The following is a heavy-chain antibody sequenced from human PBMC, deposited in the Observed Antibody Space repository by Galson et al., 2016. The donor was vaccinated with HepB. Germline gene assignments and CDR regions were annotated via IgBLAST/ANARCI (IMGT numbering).Heavy chain of an antibody. V-gene: IGHV1-18*01. Sequence: SVKVSCKASGYTFTSYGICWVRQAPGQGLEWMGWISAYNGNTNYAQKFQGRVTMTTDTSTSTAYMELRSLRSDDTAVYYCARGSSSGFLNWFDPWGQGTLVTVSS. D-gene: IGHD3-22*01. J-gene: IGHJ5*02. CDR1: GYTFTSYG. CDR2: ISAYNGNT. CDR3: ARGSSSGFLNWFDP.